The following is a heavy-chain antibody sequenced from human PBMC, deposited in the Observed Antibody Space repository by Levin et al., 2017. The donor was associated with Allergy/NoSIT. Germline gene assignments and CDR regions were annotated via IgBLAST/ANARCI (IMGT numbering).Heavy chain of an antibody. CDR1: GGSFSGYY. V-gene: IGHV4-34*01. J-gene: IGHJ6*03. CDR3: ARGHTTEITNLKDYYYYYMDG. CDR2: INHSGST. Sequence: PSETLSLTCAVYGGSFSGYYWSWIRQPPGKGLEWIGEINHSGSTNYNPSLKSRVTISVDTSKNQFSLKLSSVTAADTAVYYCARGHTTEITNLKDYYYYYMDGWGKGTTVTVSS. D-gene: IGHD1-1*01.